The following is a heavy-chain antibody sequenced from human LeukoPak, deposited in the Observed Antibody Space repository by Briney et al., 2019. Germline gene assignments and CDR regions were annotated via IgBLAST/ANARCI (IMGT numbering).Heavy chain of an antibody. D-gene: IGHD6-13*01. CDR2: INSDGSST. CDR3: ARGRRGSSWYVFYYYYYMDV. Sequence: GGSLRLSCAASGFTFSSYWMHWVRQAPGKGLVWVSRINSDGSSTSYADSVKGRFTISRDNAKNTLYLQMNGLRAEDTAVYYCARGRRGSSWYVFYYYYYMDVWGKGTTVTVSS. CDR1: GFTFSSYW. J-gene: IGHJ6*03. V-gene: IGHV3-74*01.